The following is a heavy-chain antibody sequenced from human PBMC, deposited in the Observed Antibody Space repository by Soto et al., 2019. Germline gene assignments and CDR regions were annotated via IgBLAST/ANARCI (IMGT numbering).Heavy chain of an antibody. CDR1: GFTSSTYA. Sequence: XESLRLSCAASGFTSSTYALNWVRQAPGKGLEWVSTISESGHHTYYADSVKGRFTISRDKSKNTLSLQMNSLRPKDTAVYYCAKSDGCGGGSCYTGTYYYFDFWGRGTLVTVSS. CDR3: AKSDGCGGGSCYTGTYYYFDF. D-gene: IGHD2-15*01. J-gene: IGHJ2*01. V-gene: IGHV3-23*01. CDR2: ISESGHHT.